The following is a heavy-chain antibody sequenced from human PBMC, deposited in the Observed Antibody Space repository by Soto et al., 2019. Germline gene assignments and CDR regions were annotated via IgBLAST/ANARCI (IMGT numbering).Heavy chain of an antibody. CDR1: GGSISSGGYY. Sequence: SETLSLTCTVSGGSISSGGYYWSWIRQHPGKGLEWIGYIYYSGSTYYNPSLKSRVTISVDTSKNQFSLKLSSVTAADTAVYYCAREYDFWSGRRGYNWFDPWGQGTLVTVSS. D-gene: IGHD3-3*01. CDR2: IYYSGST. V-gene: IGHV4-31*03. CDR3: AREYDFWSGRRGYNWFDP. J-gene: IGHJ5*02.